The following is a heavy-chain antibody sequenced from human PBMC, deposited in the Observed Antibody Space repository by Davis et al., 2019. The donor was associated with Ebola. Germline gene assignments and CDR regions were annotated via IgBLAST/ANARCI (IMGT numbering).Heavy chain of an antibody. CDR3: AKGSGTYKGLGDY. CDR2: ISGTDGTT. Sequence: PGGSLRLSCAASGFTFSSYSMNWVRQAPGKGLEWVSAISGTDGTTYYADSVKGRFTISRDNSKSTLYLQMNSLRVEDTAVYYCAKGSGTYKGLGDYWGQGTLVSVSS. CDR1: GFTFSSYS. D-gene: IGHD1-26*01. V-gene: IGHV3-23*01. J-gene: IGHJ4*02.